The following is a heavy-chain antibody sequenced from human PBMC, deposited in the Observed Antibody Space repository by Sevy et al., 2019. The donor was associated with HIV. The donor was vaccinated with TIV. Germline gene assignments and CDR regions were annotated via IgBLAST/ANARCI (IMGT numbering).Heavy chain of an antibody. CDR3: ATQRNSVFSYYFDF. V-gene: IGHV3-30*02. Sequence: GGSLRLSCVVSGFTFTPYGIHWVRQAPGKGLEWVAFIGHDGSNKYYADSVRGRFTISRDNSKNTLYLQMSGLRSDDTAVHYCATQRNSVFSYYFDFWGQGTLVTVSS. D-gene: IGHD1-26*01. CDR1: GFTFTPYG. CDR2: IGHDGSNK. J-gene: IGHJ4*02.